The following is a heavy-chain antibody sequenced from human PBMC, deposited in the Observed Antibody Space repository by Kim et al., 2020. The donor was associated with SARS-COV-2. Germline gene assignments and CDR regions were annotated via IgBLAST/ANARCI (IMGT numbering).Heavy chain of an antibody. J-gene: IGHJ4*02. Sequence: KGRFTISRDNSKTTLYRQMNSLRAEETAVYYCARGEAGYSGYDSTLGFDYWGQGTLVTVSS. D-gene: IGHD5-12*01. V-gene: IGHV3-30*07. CDR3: ARGEAGYSGYDSTLGFDY.